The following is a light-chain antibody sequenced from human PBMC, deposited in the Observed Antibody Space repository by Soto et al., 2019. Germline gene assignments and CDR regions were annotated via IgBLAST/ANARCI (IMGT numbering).Light chain of an antibody. J-gene: IGKJ1*01. CDR2: AAS. V-gene: IGKV1-39*01. CDR3: QQSYSTLWT. Sequence: DIQMSQYPSTLSASIGDRVTIPCRASQSISNRLAWYQQKPGKAPKVLIYAASSLQSGVPSRFSGSGSGTDFTLTISSLQPEDFATYYCQQSYSTLWTFGQGTKVDIK. CDR1: QSISNR.